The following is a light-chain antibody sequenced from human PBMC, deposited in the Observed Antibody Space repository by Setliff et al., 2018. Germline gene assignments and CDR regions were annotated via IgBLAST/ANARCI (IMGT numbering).Light chain of an antibody. J-gene: IGLJ1*01. V-gene: IGLV2-14*01. Sequence: QSALTQTASVSGSPGQSITISCTGTSSDVGGYNYVSWYQQHPGKAPKLMIYDVNNRPSGVSNRFSGSKSGNTASLTISGLQAEDEADYYCSSYTSSSTLYVFGTGTKVTVL. CDR3: SSYTSSSTLYV. CDR2: DVN. CDR1: SSDVGGYNY.